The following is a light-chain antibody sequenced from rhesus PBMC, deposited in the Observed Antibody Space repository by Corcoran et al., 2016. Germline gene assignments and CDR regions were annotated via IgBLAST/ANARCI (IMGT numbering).Light chain of an antibody. V-gene: IGKV3-24*04. Sequence: ETVVTQSPATLSLSPGERATLSCRASQSVGSYLAWYQQKPGQALRLLICGASSRATGIPDRFSGSGSGTDFTLTISSLEPEDVGVYFCQQSSNLWTFGQGTKVEIK. CDR3: QQSSNLWT. CDR1: QSVGSY. CDR2: GAS. J-gene: IGKJ1*01.